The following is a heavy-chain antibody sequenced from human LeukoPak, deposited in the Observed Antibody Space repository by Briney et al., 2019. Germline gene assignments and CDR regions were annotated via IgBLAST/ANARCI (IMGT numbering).Heavy chain of an antibody. J-gene: IGHJ3*02. V-gene: IGHV3-33*03. CDR2: IWYDGNNK. CDR1: GFTFRNFG. D-gene: IGHD3-16*01. CDR3: AKGSYGGASGLDI. Sequence: GGSLRLSCAASGFTFRNFGMHWVRQAPGKGLEWVAIIWYDGNNKYYADSVKGRFTISRDNSKNMVYLQMNSLRAEDTAMYYCAKGSYGGASGLDIWGQGTIVTVSS.